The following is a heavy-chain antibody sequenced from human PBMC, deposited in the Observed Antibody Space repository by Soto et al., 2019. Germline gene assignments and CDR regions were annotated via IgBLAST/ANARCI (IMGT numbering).Heavy chain of an antibody. CDR3: AREYGYDSSGYSDY. V-gene: IGHV1-69*01. J-gene: IGHJ4*02. D-gene: IGHD3-22*01. Sequence: QVQLVQSGAEMKKPGSSVKVSCKASGGTFSSYAISWVRQAPGQGLEWMGGIIPIFGTANYAQKFQGRVTITADESTSTAYMELSRLRSEDTAVHYCAREYGYDSSGYSDYWGQATLVTVSS. CDR2: IIPIFGTA. CDR1: GGTFSSYA.